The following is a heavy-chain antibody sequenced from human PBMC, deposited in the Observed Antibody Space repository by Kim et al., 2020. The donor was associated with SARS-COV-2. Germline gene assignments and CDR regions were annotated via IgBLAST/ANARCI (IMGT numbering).Heavy chain of an antibody. V-gene: IGHV3-74*01. CDR1: GFTFSRHL. CDR2: IRGDGSSI. D-gene: IGHD1-26*01. CDR3: AREGFLGAADY. J-gene: IGHJ4*02. Sequence: GGSLRLSCVASGFTFSRHLMHWVRQAPGKGLVWVSRIRGDGSSIGYADSVKGRFTISRDNAKNTLSLQMNSLRDEDTAVYYCAREGFLGAADYWGQGTLV.